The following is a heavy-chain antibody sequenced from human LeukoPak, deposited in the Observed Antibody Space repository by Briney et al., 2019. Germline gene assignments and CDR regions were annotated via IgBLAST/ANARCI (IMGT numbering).Heavy chain of an antibody. Sequence: SQTLSPTCTVSGGSISSGDYYWSWIRQPPGKGLEWIGYIYYSGSTYYTPSLRGRVTISVDTSKNQFSLNLSSVTAADTAVYYCARRRGDYDFDPWGQGTPVTVSS. CDR2: IYYSGST. CDR3: ARRRGDYDFDP. D-gene: IGHD4-17*01. V-gene: IGHV4-30-4*01. J-gene: IGHJ5*02. CDR1: GGSISSGDYY.